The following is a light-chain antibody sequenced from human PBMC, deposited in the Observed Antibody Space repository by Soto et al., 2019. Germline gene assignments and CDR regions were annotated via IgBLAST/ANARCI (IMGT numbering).Light chain of an antibody. CDR3: TSYTSSVSYV. J-gene: IGLJ1*01. CDR2: EVN. V-gene: IGLV2-14*01. CDR1: SSDVGGYNY. Sequence: QSALTQPASVSGSPGQSITISCTGTSSDVGGYNYVSWYQQHPGKAPKFIMYEVNNRPSGVSNRFSGSKSGNTASLTISGLQAEDEADYYCTSYTSSVSYVFGPGTKLTVL.